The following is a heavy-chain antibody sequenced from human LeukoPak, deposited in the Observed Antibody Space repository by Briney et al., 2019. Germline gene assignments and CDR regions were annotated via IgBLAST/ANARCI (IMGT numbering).Heavy chain of an antibody. D-gene: IGHD3-10*01. CDR3: AAMVRGPNFDY. CDR1: GFSLSTSGVG. CDR2: IYWDDDK. Sequence: SGPTLVNPTQTLTLTCTFSGFSLSTSGVGVGWIRQPPGKALEWLALIYWDDDKRYSPSLKSRLTITKDTSKNQEVLTMTNMDPVDTATYYCAAMVRGPNFDYWGQGTLVTVSS. J-gene: IGHJ4*02. V-gene: IGHV2-5*02.